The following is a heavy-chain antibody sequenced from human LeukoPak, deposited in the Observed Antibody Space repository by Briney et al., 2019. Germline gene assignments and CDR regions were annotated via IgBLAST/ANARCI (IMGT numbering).Heavy chain of an antibody. D-gene: IGHD4-11*01. Sequence: ASVKVSCKASGYTFTGYYMHWVRQAPGQGLEWMGWINPNSGGTNYAQKFQGRVTMTRDTSISTAYMELSRLRSDDTAVYYCARVVDYSNYYFDYWGQGTLVTVS. J-gene: IGHJ4*02. CDR1: GYTFTGYY. CDR3: ARVVDYSNYYFDY. CDR2: INPNSGGT. V-gene: IGHV1-2*02.